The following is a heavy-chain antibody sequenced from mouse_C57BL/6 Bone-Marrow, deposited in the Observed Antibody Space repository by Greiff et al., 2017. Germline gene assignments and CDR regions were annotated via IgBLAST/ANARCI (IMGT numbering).Heavy chain of an antibody. CDR3: SRYYYYGSIFDY. V-gene: IGHV1-64*01. CDR1: GYTFTSYW. Sequence: QVQLQQPGAELVKPGASVTLSCKASGYTFTSYWMHWVKQRPGQGLEWIGMIHPNSGSTNYNEKFKSKATLTVDKSSSTAYMQLSSLTSEDSAVYYCSRYYYYGSIFDYWGQGTTLTVSA. CDR2: IHPNSGST. J-gene: IGHJ2*01. D-gene: IGHD1-1*01.